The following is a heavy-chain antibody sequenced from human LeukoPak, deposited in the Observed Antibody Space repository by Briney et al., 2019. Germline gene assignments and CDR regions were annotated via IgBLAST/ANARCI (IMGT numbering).Heavy chain of an antibody. D-gene: IGHD3-22*01. CDR2: ISGSGSTI. J-gene: IGHJ4*02. V-gene: IGHV3-23*01. CDR3: ASGLGGYYDSSGYYHGSLFDY. CDR1: GFTFSRSD. Sequence: PGGSLRLSCAASGFTFSRSDLSWVRQAPGKGLEWVSAISGSGSTIYYADSVKGRFTISRGNAKNSLYLQMNSLRAEDTAVYYCASGLGGYYDSSGYYHGSLFDYWGQGTLVTVSS.